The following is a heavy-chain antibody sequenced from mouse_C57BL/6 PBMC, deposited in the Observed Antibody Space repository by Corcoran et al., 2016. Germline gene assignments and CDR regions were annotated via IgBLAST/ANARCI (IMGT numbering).Heavy chain of an antibody. CDR3: AREGLGYAMDY. V-gene: IGHV1-66*01. CDR2: IYPGSGNT. Sequence: QVQLQQSGPELVKPGASVKISCKASGYSFTSYYIHWVKQRPGQGLEWIGWIYPGSGNTKYNEKFKGKATLTADTSSSTAYMQLSSLTSEDPAVYYCAREGLGYAMDYWGQGTSVTVSS. CDR1: GYSFTSYY. J-gene: IGHJ4*01.